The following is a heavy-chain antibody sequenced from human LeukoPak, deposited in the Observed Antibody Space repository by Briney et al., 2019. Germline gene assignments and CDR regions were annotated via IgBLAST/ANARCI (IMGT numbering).Heavy chain of an antibody. CDR3: ARGTRRYYDGSGYYYGEFDY. CDR1: DDSIKNYF. J-gene: IGHJ4*02. V-gene: IGHV4-59*01. D-gene: IGHD3-22*01. CDR2: VFYSGST. Sequence: SETLSLTCTVSDDSIKNYFWTWIRQSPGKGLEWIGYVFYSGSTSYNPSLRSRLTMSVDTSRSQFSLNLKSVTAADTAVYYCARGTRRYYDGSGYYYGEFDYWGQGILVTVSS.